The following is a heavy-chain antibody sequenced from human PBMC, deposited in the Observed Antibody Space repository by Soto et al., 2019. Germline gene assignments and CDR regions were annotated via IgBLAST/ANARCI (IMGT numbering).Heavy chain of an antibody. J-gene: IGHJ3*01. CDR3: ATTVTSLIAFDV. V-gene: IGHV3-53*01. CDR2: LYASDST. Sequence: PAGSLRLSCAASGVTVNSYYMSWVRQTPGKGLEWVSILYASDSTFYADSVEGRFTISRNNSKNTVYLQLNSLRAEDSAVYYCATTVTSLIAFDVWGQGTMVTVSS. D-gene: IGHD4-17*01. CDR1: GVTVNSYY.